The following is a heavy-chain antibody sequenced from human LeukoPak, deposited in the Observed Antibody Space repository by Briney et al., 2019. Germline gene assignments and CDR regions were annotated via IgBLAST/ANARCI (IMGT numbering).Heavy chain of an antibody. D-gene: IGHD5-18*01. CDR3: ARDPRGYSYGLED. CDR1: GGSFSGYY. CDR2: INHSGST. V-gene: IGHV4-34*01. J-gene: IGHJ4*02. Sequence: SETLSLTCAVYGGSFSGYYWSWIRQPPGKGLEWIGEINHSGSTNYNPSLKSRVTISVDTSKNQFSLKLSSVTAADTAVYYCARDPRGYSYGLEDWGQGTLVTVSS.